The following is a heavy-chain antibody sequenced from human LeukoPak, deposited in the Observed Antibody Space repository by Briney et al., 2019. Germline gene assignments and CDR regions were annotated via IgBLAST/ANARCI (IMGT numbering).Heavy chain of an antibody. Sequence: PGGSLRLSCAASGFTFGDFYMAWLRQTPGKGPEWLSYISMNGTDMDYADSVRVRFTISRDNAKDTLYLQMNSLGAEDTAIYHCAKGHTYGMIWGQGTQVTVSS. D-gene: IGHD5-18*01. V-gene: IGHV3-11*01. CDR3: AKGHTYGMI. CDR2: ISMNGTDM. J-gene: IGHJ4*02. CDR1: GFTFGDFY.